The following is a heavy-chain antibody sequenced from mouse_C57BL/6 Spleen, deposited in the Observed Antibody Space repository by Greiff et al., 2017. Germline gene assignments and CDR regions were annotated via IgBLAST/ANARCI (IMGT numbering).Heavy chain of an antibody. D-gene: IGHD1-1*01. CDR2: INPSSGYT. CDR3: ARITTVPYYYAMDY. J-gene: IGHJ4*01. CDR1: GYTFTSYT. V-gene: IGHV1-4*01. Sequence: VQLQQSGAELARPGASVKMSCKASGYTFTSYTMHWVKQRPGQGLEWIGYINPSSGYTKYNQKFKDKATLTADKSSSTAYMQLSSLTSEDSAVXYCARITTVPYYYAMDYGGQGTSVTVSS.